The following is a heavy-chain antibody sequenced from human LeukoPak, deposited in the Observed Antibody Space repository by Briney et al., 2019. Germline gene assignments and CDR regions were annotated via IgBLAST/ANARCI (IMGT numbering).Heavy chain of an antibody. V-gene: IGHV4-59*01. Sequence: PSETLSLTCTVSGGSISSYYWSWIRQPPGKGLEWIGYIYYSGSTNYNPSLKSRVTLSVDTSKNQFSLKLSSVTAADTAVYYCARRIVGAFDIWGQGTMVTVSS. J-gene: IGHJ3*02. CDR3: ARRIVGAFDI. CDR1: GGSISSYY. CDR2: IYYSGST. D-gene: IGHD2-15*01.